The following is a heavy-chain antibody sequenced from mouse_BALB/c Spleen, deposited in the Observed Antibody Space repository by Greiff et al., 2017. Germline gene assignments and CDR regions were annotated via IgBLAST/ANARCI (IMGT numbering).Heavy chain of an antibody. CDR1: GFTFSSYT. CDR3: ARQRRDYAMDY. Sequence: EVKLVESGGGLVQPGGSLKLSCAASGFTFSSYTMSWVRQTPEKRLEWVAYISNGGGSTYYPDTVKGRFTISRDNAKNTLYLQMSSLKSEDTAMYYCARQRRDYAMDYWGQGTSVTVSS. J-gene: IGHJ4*01. CDR2: ISNGGGST. D-gene: IGHD2-12*01. V-gene: IGHV5-12-2*01.